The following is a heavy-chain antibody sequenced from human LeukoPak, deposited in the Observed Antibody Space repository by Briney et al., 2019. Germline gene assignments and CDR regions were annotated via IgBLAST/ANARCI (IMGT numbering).Heavy chain of an antibody. CDR3: VKGGLWVDFDY. CDR2: INGGGGTY. CDR1: GFAFDDSY. V-gene: IGHV3-11*01. J-gene: IGHJ4*02. Sequence: PGESLRLSCAASGFAFDDSYMSWVRQAPGKGLEWVSYINGGGGTYYYADSVRGRFTNSRDNAKNTLYLQMNSLRAEDTAVYYCVKGGLWVDFDYWGQGTLVTVSS. D-gene: IGHD3-16*01.